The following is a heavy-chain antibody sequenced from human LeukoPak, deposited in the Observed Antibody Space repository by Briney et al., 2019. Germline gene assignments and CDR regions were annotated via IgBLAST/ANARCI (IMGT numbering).Heavy chain of an antibody. CDR3: AKDRLVYYGSSRYFTPYYYYGFDV. CDR1: GFTFSNYG. Sequence: GGALRLSCAASGFTFSNYGMHWVRQAPGKGLEWVAVTSYHGSNQYYADSVKGGFTISRDNSKDTLYLQMNSLRAEDTAVYYCAKDRLVYYGSSRYFTPYYYYGFDVWGQGTTVTVSS. J-gene: IGHJ6*02. D-gene: IGHD3-10*01. V-gene: IGHV3-30*18. CDR2: TSYHGSNQ.